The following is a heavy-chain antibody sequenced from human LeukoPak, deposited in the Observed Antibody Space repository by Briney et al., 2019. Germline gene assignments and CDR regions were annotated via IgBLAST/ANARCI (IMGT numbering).Heavy chain of an antibody. J-gene: IGHJ5*02. D-gene: IGHD6-19*01. CDR1: GYTFTVYY. Sequence: ASVKVSCKASGYTFTVYYMHWVRQAPGQGLEWMGWINPNSGGTNYAQRFQGRVTMTRDTSISTAYMELSRLRSDDTAVYYCARSGSGWSDGRGWFDPWGQGTLVTVSS. CDR2: INPNSGGT. CDR3: ARSGSGWSDGRGWFDP. V-gene: IGHV1-2*02.